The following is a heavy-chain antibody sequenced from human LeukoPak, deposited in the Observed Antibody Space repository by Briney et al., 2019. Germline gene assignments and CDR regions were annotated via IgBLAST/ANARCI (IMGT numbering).Heavy chain of an antibody. D-gene: IGHD3-10*01. CDR2: IYYSGST. CDR1: GGSISSSSYY. V-gene: IGHV4-39*01. CDR3: ATTGKYYYGSGRKAMDV. J-gene: IGHJ6*02. Sequence: SETLSLTCTVSGGSISSSSYYWGWIRQPPGKGLEWIGSIYYSGSTYYNPSLKSRVTISVDTSKNQFSLKLSSVTAADPAVYYCATTGKYYYGSGRKAMDVWGQGTTVTVSS.